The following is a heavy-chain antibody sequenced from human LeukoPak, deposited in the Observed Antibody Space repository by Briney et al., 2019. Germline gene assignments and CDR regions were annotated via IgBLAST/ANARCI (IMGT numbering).Heavy chain of an antibody. CDR1: VGTFSSYA. V-gene: IGHV1-69*05. CDR3: ARRGWAYYYDSSAFGAFDI. D-gene: IGHD3-22*01. CDR2: IIPIFGTA. Sequence: ASVKVSCKASVGTFSSYAISWVRQAPGQGLEWMGRIIPIFGTANYAQKFQGRVTITTDESTSTAYMELSSLRSEDTAVYYCARRGWAYYYDSSAFGAFDIWGQGTMVTVSS. J-gene: IGHJ3*02.